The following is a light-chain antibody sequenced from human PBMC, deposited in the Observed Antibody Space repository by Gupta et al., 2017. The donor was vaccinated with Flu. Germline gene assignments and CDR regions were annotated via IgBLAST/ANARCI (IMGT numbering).Light chain of an antibody. Sequence: QSALTQPRSVSGSPGQSVTISCTGTNSDVGYYDYVSWYQQHPGEVPKLIIYDVSRRPSGVPDRFSGSKYGDTASLTISGLQSEDEADYYCCSYAADYTLVLSGGTKLTVL. V-gene: IGLV2-11*01. CDR2: DVS. CDR1: NSDVGYYDY. CDR3: CSYAADYTLV. J-gene: IGLJ3*02.